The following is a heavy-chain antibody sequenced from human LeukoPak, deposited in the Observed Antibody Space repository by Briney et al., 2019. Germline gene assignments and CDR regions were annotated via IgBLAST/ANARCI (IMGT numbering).Heavy chain of an antibody. CDR2: INPNSGGT. J-gene: IGHJ4*02. V-gene: IGHV1-2*02. CDR1: GYTFTGYY. CDR3: ARVRVAWVAAAGNDY. Sequence: ASVKVSCKASGYTFTGYYMHWVRQAPGQGVEWMGWINPNSGGTNYAQKFQGRVTMTRNTSISTAYMELSRLRSDDTAVYYCARVRVAWVAAAGNDYWGQGTLVTVSS. D-gene: IGHD6-13*01.